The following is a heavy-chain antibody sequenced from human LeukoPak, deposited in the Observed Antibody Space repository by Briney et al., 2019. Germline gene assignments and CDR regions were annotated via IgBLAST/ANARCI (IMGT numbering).Heavy chain of an antibody. CDR1: GFTFSDYY. CDR2: ISSSSSYT. CDR3: AREVLWFGELLSYFDH. D-gene: IGHD3-10*01. Sequence: IPGGSLRLSCAASGFTFSDYYMSWIRQAPGKGLEWVSYISSSSSYTNYADSVKGRFTISRDNAKNSLYLQMNSLRAEDTAVYYCAREVLWFGELLSYFDHWGQGTLVTVSS. V-gene: IGHV3-11*06. J-gene: IGHJ4*02.